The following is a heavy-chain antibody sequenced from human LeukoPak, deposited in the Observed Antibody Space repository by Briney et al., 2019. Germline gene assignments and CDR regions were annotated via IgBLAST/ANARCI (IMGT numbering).Heavy chain of an antibody. V-gene: IGHV4-4*02. CDR2: IYHSGST. CDR1: GGXISSSNW. J-gene: IGHJ4*02. Sequence: SETLSLTCGVSGGXISSSNWWSWVRQPPGKGLEWIGEIYHSGSTNYNPSLKSRVTISVDKSKNQFCLKLSAVPAADTAIYYCAGAGGSSDYWGQGTLVTVSS. D-gene: IGHD2-15*01. CDR3: AGAGGSSDY.